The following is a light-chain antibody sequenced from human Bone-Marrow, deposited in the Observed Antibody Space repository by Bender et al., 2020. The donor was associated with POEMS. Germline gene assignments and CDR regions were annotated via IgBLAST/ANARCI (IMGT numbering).Light chain of an antibody. Sequence: QSVLTRPPSASGTPGQRVTISCSGSSSNIGGNTVNWYQQLPGTAPKLLIYSNHQRPSGVPDRFSGSKSGTSASLAISGLRSEDEADFFCATWDDSLNGPVFGGGTKLTVL. CDR2: SNH. CDR3: ATWDDSLNGPV. V-gene: IGLV1-44*01. J-gene: IGLJ2*01. CDR1: SSNIGGNT.